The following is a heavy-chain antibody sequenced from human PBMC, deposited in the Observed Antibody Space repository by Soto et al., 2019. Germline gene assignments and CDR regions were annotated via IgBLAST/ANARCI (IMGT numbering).Heavy chain of an antibody. D-gene: IGHD1-26*01. CDR3: ARVSVGVAGEALWVGGMNV. J-gene: IGHJ6*02. V-gene: IGHV3-11*01. Sequence: SLRLSCAPSGFSFKDYYMTWIRQAPGKGLEWVLFIARKNNITYYAESVSGPFTNSRDNAQNSLYRQMSTLRVEDTSMYYCARVSVGVAGEALWVGGMNVWGQGPTVTVSS. CDR1: GFSFKDYY. CDR2: IARKNNIT.